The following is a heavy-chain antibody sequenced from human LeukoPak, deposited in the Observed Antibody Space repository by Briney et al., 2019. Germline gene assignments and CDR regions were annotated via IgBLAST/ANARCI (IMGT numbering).Heavy chain of an antibody. CDR2: IYYSGST. CDR3: ARGLGVRGVIYHYYYYMDV. V-gene: IGHV4-39*07. Sequence: SETLSLTCTVSGGSISSISYYWGWIRQPPGKGLEWIGSIYYSGSTNYNPSLKSRVTISVDTSKNQFSLKLSSVTAADTAVYYCARGLGVRGVIYHYYYYMDVWGKGTTVTISS. D-gene: IGHD3-10*01. CDR1: GGSISSISYY. J-gene: IGHJ6*03.